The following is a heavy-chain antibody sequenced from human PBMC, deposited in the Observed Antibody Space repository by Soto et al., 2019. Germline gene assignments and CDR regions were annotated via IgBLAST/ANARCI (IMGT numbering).Heavy chain of an antibody. CDR2: IIPILGIA. J-gene: IGHJ4*02. D-gene: IGHD2-2*01. CDR3: AREDPPAHY. Sequence: ASVKVSCEASGGTFSSYTISWVRQAPGQGLEWMGRIIPILGIANYAQKFQGRVTITADKSTSTAYMELRSLRSDDTAVYYCAREDPPAHYWGQGTLVTVSS. V-gene: IGHV1-69*04. CDR1: GGTFSSYT.